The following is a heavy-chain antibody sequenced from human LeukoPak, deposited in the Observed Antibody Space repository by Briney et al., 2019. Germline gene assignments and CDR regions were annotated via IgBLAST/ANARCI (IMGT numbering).Heavy chain of an antibody. J-gene: IGHJ4*02. Sequence: PSETLSLTCTVSGASISSYYWSWIRQPPGKGLEWIGDIYYSGSIKYNPSLKSRVTMSVDTSKNQFSLKLSSVTAADTAVYYCARGSSSSSWYFDYWGQGTLVTVSS. CDR2: IYYSGSI. V-gene: IGHV4-59*01. CDR1: GASISSYY. D-gene: IGHD6-13*01. CDR3: ARGSSSSSWYFDY.